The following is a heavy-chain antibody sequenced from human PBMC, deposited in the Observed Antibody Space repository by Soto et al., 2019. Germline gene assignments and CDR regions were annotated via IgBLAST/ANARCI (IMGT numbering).Heavy chain of an antibody. Sequence: SETLSLTCGVYGGSFXGYYWSWIRQPPGKGLEWIGEINHSGSTNCNPSLKSRVTISVDTSKNQFSLKLSSVTAADTAVYYCARPSGWYYYGMDVWGQGTTVTVSS. D-gene: IGHD6-19*01. CDR2: INHSGST. CDR3: ARPSGWYYYGMDV. J-gene: IGHJ6*02. CDR1: GGSFXGYY. V-gene: IGHV4-34*01.